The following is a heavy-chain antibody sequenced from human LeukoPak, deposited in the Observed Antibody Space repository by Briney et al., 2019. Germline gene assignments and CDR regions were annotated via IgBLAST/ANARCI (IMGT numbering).Heavy chain of an antibody. Sequence: GGSLRLSCAASGFTFSSYEMNWVRQAPGKGLEWVSYISSSGSTIYYADSVKGRFTISRDNAKNSLYLQMNSLRAEDTAVYYCASSISSSPSPYYYYGMDVGGKGPTPTDSS. CDR1: GFTFSSYE. CDR3: ASSISSSPSPYYYYGMDV. CDR2: ISSSGSTI. D-gene: IGHD6-13*01. V-gene: IGHV3-48*03. J-gene: IGHJ6*04.